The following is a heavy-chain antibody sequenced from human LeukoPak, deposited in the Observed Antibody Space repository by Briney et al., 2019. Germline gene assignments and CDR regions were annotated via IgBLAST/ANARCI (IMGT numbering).Heavy chain of an antibody. CDR1: GFSFSSYW. CDR3: ARGRYCSSSSCFFDY. CDR2: IKQDGSEK. D-gene: IGHD2-2*01. Sequence: GGSLRLSCAASGFSFSSYWMSWVRQAPGKGLEWVANIKQDGSEKYYVDSVKGRFTISRDNAKNSLHLQMDSPRAEDTAVYYCARGRYCSSSSCFFDYWGQGTVVTVSS. V-gene: IGHV3-7*01. J-gene: IGHJ4*02.